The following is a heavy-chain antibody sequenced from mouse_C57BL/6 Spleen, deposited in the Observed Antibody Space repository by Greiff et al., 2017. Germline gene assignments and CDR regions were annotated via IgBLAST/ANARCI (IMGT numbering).Heavy chain of an antibody. V-gene: IGHV1-81*01. D-gene: IGHD1-1*01. CDR3: ARGGDYGSSYKWYFDV. CDR1: GYTFTSYG. Sequence: QVQLQQSGAELARPGASVKLSCKASGYTFTSYGISWVKQRTGQGLEWIGEIYPRSGNTYYNEKFKGKATLTADKSSSTAYMELRSLTSEDSAVYFCARGGDYGSSYKWYFDVWGTGTTVTVSS. J-gene: IGHJ1*03. CDR2: IYPRSGNT.